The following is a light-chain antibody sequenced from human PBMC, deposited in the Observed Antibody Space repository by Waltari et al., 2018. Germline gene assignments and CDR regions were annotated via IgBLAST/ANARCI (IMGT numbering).Light chain of an antibody. V-gene: IGKV3-11*01. J-gene: IGKJ3*01. CDR1: QSVSSY. CDR2: DAS. Sequence: ELVLTQSPATLSLSPGERATLSCRASQSVSSYLAWYQQKPGQAPRLLIYDASNRATGIPARFSGSGSGTDFTLTISSLEPEDFAVYYCQQRSNWPAVFTFGPGTKVDIK. CDR3: QQRSNWPAVFT.